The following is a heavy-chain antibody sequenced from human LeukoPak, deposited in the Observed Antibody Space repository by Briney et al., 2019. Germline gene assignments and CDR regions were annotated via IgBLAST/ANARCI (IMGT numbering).Heavy chain of an antibody. V-gene: IGHV1-69*04. CDR2: IIPILGIA. CDR1: GGTFSSYA. J-gene: IGHJ4*02. CDR3: AREDPVGSQGY. D-gene: IGHD4-23*01. Sequence: ASVKVSCKASGGTFSSYAISWVRQAPGQGLEWMGRIIPILGIANYAQKFQGRVTITADKSTSTAYMELSSLRSEDMAVYYCAREDPVGSQGYWGQGTLVTVSS.